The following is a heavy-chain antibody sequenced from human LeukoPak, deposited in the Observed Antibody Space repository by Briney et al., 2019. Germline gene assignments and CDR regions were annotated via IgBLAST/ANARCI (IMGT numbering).Heavy chain of an antibody. D-gene: IGHD1-26*01. V-gene: IGHV5-51*01. CDR2: IYSGDSDT. J-gene: IGHJ4*02. CDR1: GYSFTTYW. CDR3: ARRGVGATSYFDY. Sequence: GESLKISCKASGYSFTTYWIGWVRQMPGKGLEWMGIIYSGDSDTRYSPSFQGQVTISADKSISTAYLQWSSLKASDTAMYYCARRGVGATSYFDYWGQGTLVTVSS.